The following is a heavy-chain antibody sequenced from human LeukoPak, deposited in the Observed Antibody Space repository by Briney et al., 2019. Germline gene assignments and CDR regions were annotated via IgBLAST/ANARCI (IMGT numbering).Heavy chain of an antibody. CDR1: GFTFSTYW. J-gene: IGHJ4*02. CDR3: AKESGYDVDLEY. D-gene: IGHD5-12*01. CDR2: INTDGSTT. V-gene: IGHV3-74*01. Sequence: GGSLRLSCAGSGFTFSTYWMHWVRQAPGGGLVWVSGINTDGSTTSYADSVKGRFTISRDNAKNTVYLQMSSLRAEDTAVYYCAKESGYDVDLEYWGQGGLVTVSS.